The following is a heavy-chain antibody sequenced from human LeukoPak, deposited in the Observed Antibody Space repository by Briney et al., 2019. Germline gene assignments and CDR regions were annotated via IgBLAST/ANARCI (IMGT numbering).Heavy chain of an antibody. CDR3: ARNAYYYGSGLDY. CDR1: GYTFTAYY. CDR2: ISANKGNT. J-gene: IGHJ4*02. Sequence: ASVKVSCKASGYTFTAYYLHWVRQAPGQGLEWMGWISANKGNTNYAQKLQGRVTMTTDASTSTAHMELRSLRSDDTAVYYCARNAYYYGSGLDYWGQGTLVTVSS. D-gene: IGHD3-10*01. V-gene: IGHV1-18*04.